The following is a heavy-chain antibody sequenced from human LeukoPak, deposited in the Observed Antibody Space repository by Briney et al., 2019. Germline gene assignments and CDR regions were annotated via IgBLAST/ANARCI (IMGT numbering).Heavy chain of an antibody. CDR1: GFSLSTGGMC. CDR3: ARGYYDTSAYIDY. J-gene: IGHJ4*02. Sequence: SGPTLLKPTQTLTLTCTFSGFSLSTGGMCVSWIRQPPAKTLEWLARIDWDNDKYYSTSLKTRLTISKDTSKNQVVLTMTNMDPVDTATYYCARGYYDTSAYIDYWGQGTLVTVSS. CDR2: IDWDNDK. V-gene: IGHV2-70*11. D-gene: IGHD3-22*01.